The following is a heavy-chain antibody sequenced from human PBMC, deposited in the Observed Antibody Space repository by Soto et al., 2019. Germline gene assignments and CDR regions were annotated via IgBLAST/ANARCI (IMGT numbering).Heavy chain of an antibody. Sequence: SETLSLTCAVYGGSFSGYYWSWIRQPPGKGLEWIGEINHSGSTNYNPSLKSRVTISVDTSKNQFSLKLSSVTAADTAVYYCARTYYDFWSGSRPDYWGQGTLVTVS. CDR3: ARTYYDFWSGSRPDY. CDR1: GGSFSGYY. CDR2: INHSGST. V-gene: IGHV4-34*01. J-gene: IGHJ4*02. D-gene: IGHD3-3*01.